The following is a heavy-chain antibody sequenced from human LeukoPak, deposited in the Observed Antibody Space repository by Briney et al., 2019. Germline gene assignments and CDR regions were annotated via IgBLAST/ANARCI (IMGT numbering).Heavy chain of an antibody. V-gene: IGHV3-48*03. Sequence: PGGSLRLSXAASGFTFSSYEMNWVRQAPGKGLEWISYSSSSGTSIYYADSVKGRFTVSRDNTKNSLYLQMNSLRAEDTAVYYCARDSPITGSFYYYMDVWGKGTTVTVSS. J-gene: IGHJ6*03. CDR1: GFTFSSYE. CDR3: ARDSPITGSFYYYMDV. D-gene: IGHD1-20*01. CDR2: SSSSGTSI.